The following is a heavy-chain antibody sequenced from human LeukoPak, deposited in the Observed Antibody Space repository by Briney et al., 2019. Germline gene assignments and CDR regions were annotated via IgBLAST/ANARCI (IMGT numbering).Heavy chain of an antibody. V-gene: IGHV5-51*01. D-gene: IGHD3-10*01. CDR2: IYPGDSDT. Sequence: GESLKISCKGSGYSFTNYWIGWVRQMPGKGLEWMGIIYPGDSDTRYSPSFQGQDSISVDKSISTAYLQWSSLKASDTAMYYCARRYYGSGSYSDGFDYWGQGTLVTVSS. CDR3: ARRYYGSGSYSDGFDY. CDR1: GYSFTNYW. J-gene: IGHJ4*02.